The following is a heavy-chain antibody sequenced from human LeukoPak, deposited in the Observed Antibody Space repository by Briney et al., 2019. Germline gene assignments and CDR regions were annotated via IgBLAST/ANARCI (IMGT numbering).Heavy chain of an antibody. CDR3: TRDGATLDY. V-gene: IGHV3-49*04. CDR1: GFTFGDYT. D-gene: IGHD1-26*01. CDR2: IRSKAYGATT. J-gene: IGHJ4*02. Sequence: TGGSLRLSCTASGFTFGDYTMSWVRQAPGKGLEWVGFIRSKAYGATTEYAASVKGRFTISRDDSKSIAYLQMNSLKTEDTAMYYCTRDGATLDYWGQGTPVSVSS.